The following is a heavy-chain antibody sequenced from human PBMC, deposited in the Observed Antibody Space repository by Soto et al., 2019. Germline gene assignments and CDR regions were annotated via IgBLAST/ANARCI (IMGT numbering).Heavy chain of an antibody. CDR3: AVRYFYDGSGFYGAFDL. CDR2: IYSSGRT. Sequence: EVELVESGGGLVQPGGSLRLSCTASRFSVSNNFMSWVRQAPGKGLEWVSLIYSSGRTYYADSVRGRFTISRDNSNNALYLQMNGLRAEDTAVYYCAVRYFYDGSGFYGAFDLWGQGTMVTVSS. V-gene: IGHV3-66*01. D-gene: IGHD3-22*01. J-gene: IGHJ3*01. CDR1: RFSVSNNF.